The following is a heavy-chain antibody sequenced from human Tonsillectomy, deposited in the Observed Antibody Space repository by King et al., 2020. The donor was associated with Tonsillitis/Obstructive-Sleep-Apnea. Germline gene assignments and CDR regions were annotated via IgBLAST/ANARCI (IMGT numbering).Heavy chain of an antibody. V-gene: IGHV3-66*01. CDR3: ARGLVNPGYFDY. CDR1: GFPVRRPP. J-gene: IGHJ4*02. CDR2: ISSGGTI. D-gene: IGHD3-16*02. Sequence: SVVGLVPPGGSLSLSCAASGFPVRRPPLRWVRPAPGKGLEWVSAISSGGTIHYADSVKGRFTISRDNSKNTLYVQMNSLRAEDTAVYYCARGLVNPGYFDYWGQGTLVTVSS.